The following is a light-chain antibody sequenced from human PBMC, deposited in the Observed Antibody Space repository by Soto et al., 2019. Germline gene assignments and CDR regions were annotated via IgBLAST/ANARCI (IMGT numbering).Light chain of an antibody. V-gene: IGKV3-15*01. CDR1: QSVSNY. J-gene: IGKJ1*01. CDR3: QQYATSPLT. Sequence: EILMTQSPATLSVSPGERATLSCRASQSVSNYLAWYRQIPGQPPRLLIYGASTRATGIPARFSGSGSGTDFTLTISRLEPEDVAVYYCQQYATSPLTFGHGTKVDIK. CDR2: GAS.